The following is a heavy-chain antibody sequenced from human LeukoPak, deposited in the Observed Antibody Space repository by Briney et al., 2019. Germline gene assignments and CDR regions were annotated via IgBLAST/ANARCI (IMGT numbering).Heavy chain of an antibody. CDR2: ISGSGGST. V-gene: IGHV3-23*01. CDR3: AKDRGSGSPNWFDP. CDR1: GFTFSGYA. J-gene: IGHJ5*02. D-gene: IGHD6-19*01. Sequence: GGSLRLSCAASGFTFSGYAMSWVRQAPGKGVEWVSAISGSGGSTYYADSVKGRFTISRDNSKNTLYLQMNSLRAGDTAVYYCAKDRGSGSPNWFDPWGQGTLVTVSS.